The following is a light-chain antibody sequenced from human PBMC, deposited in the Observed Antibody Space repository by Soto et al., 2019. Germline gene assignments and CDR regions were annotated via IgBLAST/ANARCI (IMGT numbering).Light chain of an antibody. J-gene: IGKJ1*01. Sequence: DIVMTQSPDSLAVSLGERATINCKFSQSVLYSSNSHNYLAWYQQKPGQPPKLLIYWASTRESGVPDRFSGSGSGTDFTLTISSLQAEDVAVYYCQQYYSTPRTFGQGTKVEIK. CDR2: WAS. V-gene: IGKV4-1*01. CDR3: QQYYSTPRT. CDR1: QSVLYSSNSHNY.